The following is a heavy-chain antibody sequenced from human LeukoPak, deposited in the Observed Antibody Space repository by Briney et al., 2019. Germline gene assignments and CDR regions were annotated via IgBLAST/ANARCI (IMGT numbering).Heavy chain of an antibody. Sequence: ASVKVSCKASGYTFTSYDINWVRQATGQGLEWMGWINPHSGATNYAQRFQGRVSMDASIDTAYMELSRLTSDDTAVYYCATSSSVTHTRDPWGQGTLVTVSS. J-gene: IGHJ5*02. CDR1: GYTFTSYD. D-gene: IGHD5/OR15-5a*01. V-gene: IGHV1-2*02. CDR2: INPHSGAT. CDR3: ATSSSVTHTRDP.